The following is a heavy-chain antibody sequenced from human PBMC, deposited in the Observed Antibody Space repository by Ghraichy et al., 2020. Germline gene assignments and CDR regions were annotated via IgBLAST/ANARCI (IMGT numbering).Heavy chain of an antibody. D-gene: IGHD3-22*01. Sequence: SETLSLTCTVSGGSISSGGYYWSWIRQHPGKGLEWIGYIYYSGSTYYNPSLKSRVTISVDTSKNQFSLKLSSVTAADTAVYYCARVEGYYYDSSGYTYFDYWGQGTLVTVSS. CDR2: IYYSGST. J-gene: IGHJ4*02. V-gene: IGHV4-31*03. CDR1: GGSISSGGYY. CDR3: ARVEGYYYDSSGYTYFDY.